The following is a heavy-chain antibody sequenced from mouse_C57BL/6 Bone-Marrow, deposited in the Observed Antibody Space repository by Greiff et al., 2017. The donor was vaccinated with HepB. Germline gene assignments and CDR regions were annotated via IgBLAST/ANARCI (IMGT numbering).Heavy chain of an antibody. CDR3: ARGGSLTGTRDY. D-gene: IGHD4-1*01. CDR2: IYPRSGNT. V-gene: IGHV1-81*01. CDR1: GYTFTSYG. Sequence: LVESGAELARPGASVKLSCKASGYTFTSYGISWVKQSTGQGLEWIGEIYPRSGNTYYNEKFKGKATLTADKSSSTAYMELRSLTSEDSAVYFCARGGSLTGTRDYWGQGTTLTVSS. J-gene: IGHJ2*01.